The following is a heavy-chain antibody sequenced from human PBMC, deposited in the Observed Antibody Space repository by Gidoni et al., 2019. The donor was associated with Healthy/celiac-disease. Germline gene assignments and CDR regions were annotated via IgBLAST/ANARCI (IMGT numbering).Heavy chain of an antibody. CDR3: AKVSSSGYSYWYFDL. J-gene: IGHJ2*01. CDR1: GSTSSSYA. CDR2: IGGSGGST. V-gene: IGHV3-23*01. D-gene: IGHD6-19*01. Sequence: VQLLESGGGLVQPGGSLVLSCAATGSTSSSYAMSSVRQAPGKGLEWVSAIGGSGGSTYDADSVKGRFTISRDNSKNALYLQMNSLRAEDTAVYYCAKVSSSGYSYWYFDLWGRGTLVTVSS.